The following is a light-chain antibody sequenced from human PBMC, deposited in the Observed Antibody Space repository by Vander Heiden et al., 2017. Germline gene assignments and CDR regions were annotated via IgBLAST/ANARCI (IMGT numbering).Light chain of an antibody. CDR1: SRDIGCYDR. V-gene: IGLV2-8*01. J-gene: IGLJ1*01. CDR2: TVT. Sequence: QSPLTQSPPASGPPGRPVTITCPGTSRDIGCYDRVPWNQCHPLPAPYLIIYTVTKRPSGVPDRFSGSKSGNTAALTVSGREAEDEDDYFCSSYLVTGDYVFGTGTKVTVL. CDR3: SSYLVTGDYV.